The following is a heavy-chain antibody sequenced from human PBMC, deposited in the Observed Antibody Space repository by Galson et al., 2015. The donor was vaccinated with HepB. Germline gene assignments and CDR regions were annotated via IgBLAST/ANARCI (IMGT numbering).Heavy chain of an antibody. CDR1: GYSFPSYW. V-gene: IGHV5-51*01. D-gene: IGHD3-10*01. CDR3: ARHGSGSYDFYYYYGMDV. Sequence: QSGAEVTKPGESLKISCKGSGYSFPSYWIGWVRQMPGKGLEWMGIIYPGDSDTRYSPSFQGQVTISADKSISTAYLQWSSLKASDTAMYYCARHGSGSYDFYYYYGMDVWGQGTTVTVSS. J-gene: IGHJ6*02. CDR2: IYPGDSDT.